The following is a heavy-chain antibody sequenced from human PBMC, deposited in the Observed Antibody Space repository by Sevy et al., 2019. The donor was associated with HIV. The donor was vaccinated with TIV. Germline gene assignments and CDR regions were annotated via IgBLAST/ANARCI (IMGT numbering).Heavy chain of an antibody. CDR1: GFTFSSYW. V-gene: IGHV3-7*01. CDR3: ARVRRLRGDFDY. Sequence: GGSLRLSCAASGFTFSSYWMSWVRQAPGKGLEWVANIKQDGSEKYYVNSVKGRCTISRDNAKNSLYLQMNSLRAEDKAVYYCARVRRLRGDFDYWGQGTLVTVSS. J-gene: IGHJ4*02. CDR2: IKQDGSEK. D-gene: IGHD6-25*01.